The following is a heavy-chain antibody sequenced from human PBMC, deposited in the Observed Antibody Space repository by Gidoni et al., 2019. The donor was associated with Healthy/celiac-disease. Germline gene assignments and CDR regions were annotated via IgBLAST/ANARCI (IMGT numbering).Heavy chain of an antibody. CDR1: VYTFTGYY. D-gene: IGHD2-2*01. J-gene: IGHJ5*02. CDR2: NNPNRGVT. CDR3: ARDRGRIVVVPAAMADWDGDDWVDP. V-gene: IGHV1-2*02. Sequence: HVQLVQSGAEVNKPGASVKVSCKASVYTFTGYYMQSVRLASGQGLEWMGWNNPNRGVTNYGQKIQGRVTVTRDTSISTAYMELSRLRSGDTAVYYCARDRGRIVVVPAAMADWDGDDWVDPWGQGTLVTVSS.